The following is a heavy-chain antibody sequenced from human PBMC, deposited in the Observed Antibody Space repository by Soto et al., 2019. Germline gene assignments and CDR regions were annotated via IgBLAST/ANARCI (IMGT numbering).Heavy chain of an antibody. V-gene: IGHV4-34*01. CDR2: INHSGST. D-gene: IGHD3-3*01. CDR3: AKAYYDFWSGRQGYYMDV. Sequence: SETLSLTCAVYGGSFSGYYWSWIRQPPGKGLEWIGEINHSGSTNYNPSLKSRVTISVDTSKNQFSLKLSSVTAADTAVYYCAKAYYDFWSGRQGYYMDVWAKGPRSPSP. CDR1: GGSFSGYY. J-gene: IGHJ6*03.